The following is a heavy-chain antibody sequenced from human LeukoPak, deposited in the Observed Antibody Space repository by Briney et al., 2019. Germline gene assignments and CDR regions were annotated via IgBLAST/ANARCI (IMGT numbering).Heavy chain of an antibody. CDR3: ARILRYFDWLLSTPGWFDP. V-gene: IGHV4-39*07. J-gene: IGHJ5*02. Sequence: GSLRLSCAASGFTFSSYGMHWVRQPPGKGLEWIGSIYYSGSTYYNPSLKSRVTISVDTSKNQFSLKLSSVTAADTAVYYCARILRYFDWLLSTPGWFDPWGQGTLVTVSS. CDR2: IYYSGST. D-gene: IGHD3-9*01. CDR1: GFTFSSYG.